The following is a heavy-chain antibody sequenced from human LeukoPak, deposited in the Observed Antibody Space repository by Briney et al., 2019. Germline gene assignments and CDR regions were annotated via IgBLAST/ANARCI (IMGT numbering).Heavy chain of an antibody. CDR2: IYYSGST. Sequence: NPSETLSLTCTVSGGSISSYYWSWIRQPPGKGLEWIGYIYYSGSTNYNPSLKSRVTISVDTSKNQFSLKLSSVTAAGTAVYYCARVVEMATIGIFDYWGQGTLVTVSS. CDR1: GGSISSYY. V-gene: IGHV4-59*01. CDR3: ARVVEMATIGIFDY. J-gene: IGHJ4*02. D-gene: IGHD5-24*01.